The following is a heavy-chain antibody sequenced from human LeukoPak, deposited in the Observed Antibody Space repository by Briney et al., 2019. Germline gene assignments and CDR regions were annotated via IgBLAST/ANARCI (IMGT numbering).Heavy chain of an antibody. CDR2: IYTSGST. CDR3: ARSISGSTDASYYYYMDV. CDR1: GGSISSYY. D-gene: IGHD6-13*01. J-gene: IGHJ6*03. Sequence: PSETLSLTCTVSGGSISSYYWSWIRQPAGKGLEWIGRIYTSGSTNYNPSLKSRATMSVDTSKNQFSLKLSSVTAADTAVYYCARSISGSTDASYYYYMDVWGKGTTVTVSS. V-gene: IGHV4-4*07.